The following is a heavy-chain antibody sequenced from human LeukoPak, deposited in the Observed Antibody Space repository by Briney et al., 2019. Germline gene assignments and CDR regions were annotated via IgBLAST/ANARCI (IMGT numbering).Heavy chain of an antibody. CDR2: ISGGGST. V-gene: IGHV3-53*01. D-gene: IGHD4-17*01. J-gene: IGHJ4*02. CDR1: GFTVSSNY. CDR3: ARERGGYGDYDY. Sequence: GGSLRLSCAASGFTVSSNYMSWVRQGPGKGLEWVSVISGGGSTYYADSVKGRFTISRDNSKNTLYFQMNSLRVEDTAVYYCARERGGYGDYDYWGQGTLVTVSS.